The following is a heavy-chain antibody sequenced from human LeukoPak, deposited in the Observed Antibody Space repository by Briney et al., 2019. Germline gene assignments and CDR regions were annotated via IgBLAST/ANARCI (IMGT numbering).Heavy chain of an antibody. Sequence: SETLSLTCTVSVGSISSSSYYWGWIRQPPGKGLEWIGSIYYSGSTYYNPSLKSRVTISVDTSKNQLSLKLSSVTAADTAVYYCARLSYSRVEYFDYWGQGTLVTVSS. V-gene: IGHV4-39*01. CDR3: ARLSYSRVEYFDY. J-gene: IGHJ4*02. CDR1: VGSISSSSYY. CDR2: IYYSGST. D-gene: IGHD3-22*01.